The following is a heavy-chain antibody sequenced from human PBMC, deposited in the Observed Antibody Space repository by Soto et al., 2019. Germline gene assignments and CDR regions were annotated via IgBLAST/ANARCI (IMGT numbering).Heavy chain of an antibody. CDR2: INPNSGGA. J-gene: IGHJ4*02. CDR1: GYTFIGYY. CDR3: ARSGGGYDLGDY. Sequence: QVQLVQSGAEVEKPGASVKVSCKASGYTFIGYYIHWVRQAPGQGLEWMGWINPNSGGAKYSQKFQAWVTMTSDTSISTAYMELSRLKSDDTAVYYCARSGGGYDLGDYWGQGTLVTVSS. D-gene: IGHD5-12*01. V-gene: IGHV1-2*04.